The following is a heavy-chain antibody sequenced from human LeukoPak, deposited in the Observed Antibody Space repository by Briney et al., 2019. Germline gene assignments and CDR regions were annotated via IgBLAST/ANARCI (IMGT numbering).Heavy chain of an antibody. CDR3: ARDSGSATLHAFDI. Sequence: GGSLRLSCAASGFXFSSYSMNWVRQAPGKGLEWVSYISSSSATIYYADSVKGRFTISRDNAKNSLYLQMNSLRDEGTAVYYCARDSGSATLHAFDIWGQGTMVTVSS. J-gene: IGHJ3*02. D-gene: IGHD6-19*01. CDR1: GFXFSSYS. V-gene: IGHV3-48*02. CDR2: ISSSSATI.